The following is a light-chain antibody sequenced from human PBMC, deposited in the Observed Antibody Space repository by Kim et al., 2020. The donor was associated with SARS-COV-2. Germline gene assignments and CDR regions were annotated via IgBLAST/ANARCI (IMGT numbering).Light chain of an antibody. V-gene: IGKV3-15*01. CDR2: DAS. J-gene: IGKJ1*01. Sequence: EIVMTQSPAPLSVSPGERATLSCRASQSVGSNLAWSQQKPGQAPRLLIYDASTRATGIPARFSGSGSGTEFTLTISSLQSEDFAIYYCQQSNNWPRTFGHGTKVDIK. CDR1: QSVGSN. CDR3: QQSNNWPRT.